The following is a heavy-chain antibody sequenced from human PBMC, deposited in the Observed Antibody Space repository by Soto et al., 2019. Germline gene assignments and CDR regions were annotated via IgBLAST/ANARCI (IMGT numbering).Heavy chain of an antibody. V-gene: IGHV3-66*01. CDR1: GFTVSSNY. D-gene: IGHD6-6*01. Sequence: GGSLRLSCAASGFTVSSNYMSWVRQAPGKGLEWVSVIYSGGSTYYADSVKGRFTISRDNSKNTLYLQMNSLRAEDTAVYYCARGTKYSSSPYYFDYWGQGTLVTVSS. CDR3: ARGTKYSSSPYYFDY. CDR2: IYSGGST. J-gene: IGHJ4*02.